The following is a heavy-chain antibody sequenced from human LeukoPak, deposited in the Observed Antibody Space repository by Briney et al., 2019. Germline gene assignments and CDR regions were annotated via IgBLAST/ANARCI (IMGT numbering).Heavy chain of an antibody. D-gene: IGHD3-22*01. J-gene: IGHJ4*02. CDR3: ARDKGQDDSGGYTSILDY. V-gene: IGHV3-33*01. CDR2: IWYDGSNK. Sequence: GGSLRLSCAASGFTFSSYGMHWVRQAPGKGLEWVAVIWYDGSNKYYADSVKGRFTISRGNSKNTLYLQVNSLRAEDTAVYYCARDKGQDDSGGYTSILDYWGQGTLVTVSS. CDR1: GFTFSSYG.